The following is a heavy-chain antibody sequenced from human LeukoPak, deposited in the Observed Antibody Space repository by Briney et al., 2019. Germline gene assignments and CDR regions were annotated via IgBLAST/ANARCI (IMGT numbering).Heavy chain of an antibody. D-gene: IGHD3-22*01. J-gene: IGHJ4*02. Sequence: GGSLRLSCAASGFTFSSYSMNWVRQAPGKGLEWVSAISGSGGSTYYADSVKGRFTISRDNSKNTLYLQMNSLRAEDTAVYYCAKGGVDSSVSYFDYWGQGTLVTVSS. CDR2: ISGSGGST. CDR1: GFTFSSYS. CDR3: AKGGVDSSVSYFDY. V-gene: IGHV3-23*01.